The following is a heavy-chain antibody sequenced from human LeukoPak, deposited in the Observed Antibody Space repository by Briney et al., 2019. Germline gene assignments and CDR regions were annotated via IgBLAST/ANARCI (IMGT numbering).Heavy chain of an antibody. D-gene: IGHD3-10*01. CDR3: ARDDFEGPRITMVRGVSNY. V-gene: IGHV1-2*02. CDR2: INPNSGGT. CDR1: GYTFTGYY. Sequence: GASVKVSCKASGYTFTGYYMHWVRQAPGQGLEWMGWINPNSGGTNYAQKFQGRVTMTRDTSISTAYMELSRLRSDDTAVYYCARDDFEGPRITMVRGVSNYWGQGTLVTVSS. J-gene: IGHJ4*02.